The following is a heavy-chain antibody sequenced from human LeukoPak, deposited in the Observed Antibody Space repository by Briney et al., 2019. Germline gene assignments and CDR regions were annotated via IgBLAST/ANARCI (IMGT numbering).Heavy chain of an antibody. D-gene: IGHD2-2*01. CDR3: ARGAVYCSSTSCYYMDV. CDR1: GGSTSSYY. J-gene: IGHJ6*03. CDR2: IYYSGST. V-gene: IGHV4-59*01. Sequence: SETLSLTCTVSGGSTSSYYSSCIRHPPGKGLEWIGYIYYSGSTNYNPSPKSRVTISVDTSKNQFSLKLSSVTAADTAVYYCARGAVYCSSTSCYYMDVWGKGTTVTVSS.